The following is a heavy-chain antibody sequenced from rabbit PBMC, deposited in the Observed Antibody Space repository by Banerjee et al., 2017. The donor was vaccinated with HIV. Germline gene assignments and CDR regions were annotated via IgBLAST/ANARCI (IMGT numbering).Heavy chain of an antibody. D-gene: IGHD1-1*01. CDR2: IDPFFGTT. Sequence: QLKETGGGLVQTGGSLTLYCKGSGFDFSTYYMSWVKQAPRKGLEWIGYIDPFFGTTYYASWVNGRFTISIHNAQNTLYLQLNSLTVADTATYFFARDPAYASGSGAYIPYLWGPGTLVTVS. CDR1: GFDFSTYY. V-gene: IGHV1S7*01. CDR3: ARDPAYASGSGAYIPYL. J-gene: IGHJ6*01.